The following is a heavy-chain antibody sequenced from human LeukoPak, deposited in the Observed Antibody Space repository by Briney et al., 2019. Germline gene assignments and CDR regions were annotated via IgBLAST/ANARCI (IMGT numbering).Heavy chain of an antibody. CDR2: INIDGTGT. V-gene: IGHV3-74*01. CDR1: GFTFSSYW. D-gene: IGHD4-23*01. J-gene: IGHJ4*02. CDR3: TRGDSGGLH. Sequence: GGSLRLSCAASGFTFSSYWLHWVRQDPGRGLVWVSRINIDGTGTTYADSVKGRFTISRDNAKNTLYLEMNSLRAEDTAVYFCTRGDSGGLHWGQGTLVTVSS.